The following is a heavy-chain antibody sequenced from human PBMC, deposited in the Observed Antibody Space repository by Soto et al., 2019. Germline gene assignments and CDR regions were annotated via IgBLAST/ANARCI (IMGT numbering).Heavy chain of an antibody. Sequence: QLQLQESGPGLVKPSETLSLTCTVSGGSISSGPYSWGWTRQPPGKGLEWIGTFYYSESTHYNPSLESRVTISVDTSKNQFSLKVYSVTAADTAVYYCARLGGHCSSTSCHGYYGMDVWGQGTTVTVSS. D-gene: IGHD2-2*01. CDR1: GGSISSGPYS. CDR3: ARLGGHCSSTSCHGYYGMDV. J-gene: IGHJ6*02. V-gene: IGHV4-39*01. CDR2: FYYSEST.